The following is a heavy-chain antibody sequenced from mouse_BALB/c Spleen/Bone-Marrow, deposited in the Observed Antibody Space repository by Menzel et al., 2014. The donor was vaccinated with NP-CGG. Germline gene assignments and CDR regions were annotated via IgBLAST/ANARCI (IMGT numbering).Heavy chain of an antibody. J-gene: IGHJ4*01. CDR3: ARDSFLITRALDY. V-gene: IGHV2-6-7*01. CDR1: GFSLTGYG. Sequence: VMLVESGPGLVAPSQSLSITCTVSGFSLTGYGVSWVRQSPGKGLEWLGMIWGDGSTDYNPALKSRLSISKDNSKSQVFLKMNSLQTDDTARYYCARDSFLITRALDYWGQGTSVTVSS. D-gene: IGHD2-4*01. CDR2: IWGDGST.